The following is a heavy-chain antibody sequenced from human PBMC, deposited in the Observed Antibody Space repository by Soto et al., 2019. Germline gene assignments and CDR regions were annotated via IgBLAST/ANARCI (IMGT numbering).Heavy chain of an antibody. D-gene: IGHD2-21*02. Sequence: QLQLQESGSGLVNPSQTLSLTCAVSGGSISSGGAISSNSYSWNWIRQPPGKGLEWIGSIYESGNTYYSPSLKSRVSISVDRSKNQFSLNLSSVTAADTAVYYCARAPAIAHWYFDLWGRGTLATVSS. J-gene: IGHJ2*01. CDR2: IYESGNT. V-gene: IGHV4-30-2*01. CDR3: ARAPAIAHWYFDL. CDR1: GGSISSGGAISSNSYS.